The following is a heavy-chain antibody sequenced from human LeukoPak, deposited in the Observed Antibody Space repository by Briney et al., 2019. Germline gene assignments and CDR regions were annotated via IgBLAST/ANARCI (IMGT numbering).Heavy chain of an antibody. Sequence: APVKVSCKASGYTFSSNAINWVRQAPGQGLEWMGWIDTNTGNPTYAQGFTGQFVFSLDTSVSTAYLQISSLKAEDTAEYFCARGYDSSGYFSDWGQGTLVTVSS. D-gene: IGHD3-22*01. V-gene: IGHV7-4-1*02. J-gene: IGHJ4*02. CDR3: ARGYDSSGYFSD. CDR2: IDTNTGNP. CDR1: GYTFSSNA.